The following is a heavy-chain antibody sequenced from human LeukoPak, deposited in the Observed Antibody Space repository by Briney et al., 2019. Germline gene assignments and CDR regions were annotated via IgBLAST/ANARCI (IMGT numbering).Heavy chain of an antibody. V-gene: IGHV3-30*18. CDR3: AKNELLWFGEFDAFDI. D-gene: IGHD3-10*01. CDR2: ISYDGSNK. Sequence: GGSLRLSCAASGFTFSSYGMHWVRQAPGKGLDWAAVISYDGSNKYYVDSVKGRFTISRDNSKNMLYLQTNSLRAEDTAVYYCAKNELLWFGEFDAFDIWGQGTMVTVSS. J-gene: IGHJ3*02. CDR1: GFTFSSYG.